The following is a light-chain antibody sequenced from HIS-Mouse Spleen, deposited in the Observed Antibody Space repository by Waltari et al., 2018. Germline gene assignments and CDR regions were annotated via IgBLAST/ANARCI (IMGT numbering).Light chain of an antibody. V-gene: IGLV2-14*03. J-gene: IGLJ2*01. CDR2: DVS. CDR3: SSYTSSSTLV. Sequence: QSPLTQPASVSGSPGQSITISCTGTSRHVGRYTSVPWYQQHPGKAPKPMIYDVSNRPSGVSNRFSGSKSGNTASLTISGLQAEDEADYYCSSYTSSSTLVFGGGTKLTVL. CDR1: SRHVGRYTS.